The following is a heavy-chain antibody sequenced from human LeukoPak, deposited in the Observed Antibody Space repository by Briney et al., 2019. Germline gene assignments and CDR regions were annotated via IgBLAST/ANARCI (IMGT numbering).Heavy chain of an antibody. CDR3: ARTYYDILTGYSLSDY. J-gene: IGHJ4*02. CDR2: IDPSDSYT. CDR1: GYSFPSYW. V-gene: IGHV5-10-1*01. Sequence: GESLKISCKGSGYSFPSYWITWVRQMPGKGLEWMGSIDPSDSYTNYSPSFQGNVTISADKSISTAYLQWSSLMASDTAMYYCARTYYDILTGYSLSDYWGQGTLVTVSS. D-gene: IGHD3-9*01.